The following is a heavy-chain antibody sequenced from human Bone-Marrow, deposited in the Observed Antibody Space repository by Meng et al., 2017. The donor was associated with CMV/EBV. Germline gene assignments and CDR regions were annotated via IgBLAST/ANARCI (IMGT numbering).Heavy chain of an antibody. V-gene: IGHV4-34*01. Sequence: GSLRLSCAVYGGSFSGYYWSWIRQPPGKGLEWIGEINHSGSTNYNPSLKSRVTISVDTSKNQFSLKLSSVTAADTAVYYCARRRSSGGWFDPWGQGTLVTVSS. CDR1: GGSFSGYY. CDR2: INHSGST. D-gene: IGHD3-10*01. CDR3: ARRRSSGGWFDP. J-gene: IGHJ5*02.